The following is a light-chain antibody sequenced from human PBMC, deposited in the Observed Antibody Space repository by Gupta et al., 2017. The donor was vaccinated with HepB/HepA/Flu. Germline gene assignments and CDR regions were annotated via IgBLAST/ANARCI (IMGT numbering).Light chain of an antibody. CDR1: QRVSSIY. V-gene: IGKV3-20*01. J-gene: IGKJ1*01. Sequence: EIVLTQSPGTLSLSPGDRATLACRASQRVSSIYLAWYQQKPGQAPRLLIYGTSSRATGIPDRFSGSGSGTEFTLTISRLEPEDFALYYCQQKVNLPWTFGEGTKVEIK. CDR2: GTS. CDR3: QQKVNLPWT.